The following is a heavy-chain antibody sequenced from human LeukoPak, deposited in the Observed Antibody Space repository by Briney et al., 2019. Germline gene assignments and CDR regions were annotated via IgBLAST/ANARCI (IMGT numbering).Heavy chain of an antibody. D-gene: IGHD4/OR15-4a*01. Sequence: QAGGSLRLSCAASGFTFSSYGMSWVRQAPGKGLEWVSAISGSGGSTYYADSVKGRFTISRDNSKNTLYLQMNSLRAEDTAVYYCAKEPTVLTRYFDYWGQGTLVTVSS. CDR2: ISGSGGST. CDR3: AKEPTVLTRYFDY. CDR1: GFTFSSYG. J-gene: IGHJ4*02. V-gene: IGHV3-23*01.